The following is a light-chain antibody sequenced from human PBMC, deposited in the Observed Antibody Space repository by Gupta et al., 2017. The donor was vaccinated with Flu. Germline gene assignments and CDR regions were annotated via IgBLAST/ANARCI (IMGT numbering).Light chain of an antibody. Sequence: GTISCSGGSSSIGRNYVYWYQQLPGTAPKLLMYRNDQRPSGVPDRFSGSKSGTSASLAISGLRSEDEADYYCAAWDDSLSGVVFGGGTELTVL. J-gene: IGLJ2*01. CDR3: AAWDDSLSGVV. V-gene: IGLV1-47*01. CDR2: RND. CDR1: SSSIGRNY.